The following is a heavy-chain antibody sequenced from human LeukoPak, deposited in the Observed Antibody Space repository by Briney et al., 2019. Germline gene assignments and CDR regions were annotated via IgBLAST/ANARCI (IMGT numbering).Heavy chain of an antibody. CDR2: INHSGSP. V-gene: IGHV4-34*01. J-gene: IGHJ6*03. Sequence: NPSETLSLTCAVYGGSFSGYYWSWIRQPPGKGLEWLGEINHSGSPNYNPSLKSRFTISGDTSKNQFSLKLRSVTAADTAVYFCARVGYSYVINDWSRTGLGAYPTKYYYHMDVWGKGTTVTVSS. CDR3: ARVGYSYVINDWSRTGLGAYPTKYYYHMDV. D-gene: IGHD5-18*01. CDR1: GGSFSGYY.